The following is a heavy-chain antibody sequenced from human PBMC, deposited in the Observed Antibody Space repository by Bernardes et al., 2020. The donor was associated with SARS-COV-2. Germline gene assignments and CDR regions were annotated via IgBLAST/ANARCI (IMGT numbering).Heavy chain of an antibody. Sequence: SETLSLTCAVYGGSFSGYYWNWIRQPPGKGLEWIGEINHSGSTNYNPSLKSRVTISVDTSKNQFSLKLRSVTAADTAVYYCARGEDGGRYGTLFDHWGQGTLVTVSS. V-gene: IGHV4-34*01. CDR3: ARGEDGGRYGTLFDH. CDR1: GGSFSGYY. D-gene: IGHD1-7*01. J-gene: IGHJ4*02. CDR2: INHSGST.